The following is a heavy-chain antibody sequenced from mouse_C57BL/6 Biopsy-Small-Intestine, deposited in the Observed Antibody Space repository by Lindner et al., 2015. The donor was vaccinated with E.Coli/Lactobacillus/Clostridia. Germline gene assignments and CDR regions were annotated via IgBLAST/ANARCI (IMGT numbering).Heavy chain of an antibody. V-gene: IGHV1-81*01. J-gene: IGHJ2*01. CDR2: VYPRSGNT. Sequence: VQLQESGAELARPGASVKLSCKASGYTFTSYGISWVKQRTGQGLEWIGEVYPRSGNTYYNEKFKGKATLTADKSSSTAYMELRSLTSEDSAVYFCARRPTGTCFDYWGQGTTLTVSS. D-gene: IGHD4-1*02. CDR1: GYTFTSYG. CDR3: ARRPTGTCFDY.